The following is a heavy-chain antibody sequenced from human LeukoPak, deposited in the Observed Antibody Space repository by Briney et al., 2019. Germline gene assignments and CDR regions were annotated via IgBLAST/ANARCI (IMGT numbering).Heavy chain of an antibody. J-gene: IGHJ4*02. CDR1: GFTFNTHA. D-gene: IGHD3-10*02. Sequence: GGSLRLSCAAAGFTFNTHAMSWVRQAPGKGLEWVSAISPSGGSTYYEDSVKGRFTISRDNAKNTLDLQMTSLRAEDTAVYYCAKGVNYFVLEYWGQGTLVTISS. CDR3: AKGVNYFVLEY. CDR2: ISPSGGST. V-gene: IGHV3-23*01.